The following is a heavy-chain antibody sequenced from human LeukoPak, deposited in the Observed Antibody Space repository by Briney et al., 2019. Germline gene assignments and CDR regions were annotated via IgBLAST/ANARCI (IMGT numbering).Heavy chain of an antibody. V-gene: IGHV3-23*01. CDR2: ISGSGVTT. D-gene: IGHD3-3*01. J-gene: IGHJ6*02. Sequence: GGSLRLSCAASGFAFNNYVMTWARQAPGKGLEWVSSISGSGVTTYYTDSVKGRFTISRDNSRSTLYLQMNGLRAEDTAVYYCAKDSTVSGSYYGMDIWGQGTTVTVSS. CDR3: AKDSTVSGSYYGMDI. CDR1: GFAFNNYV.